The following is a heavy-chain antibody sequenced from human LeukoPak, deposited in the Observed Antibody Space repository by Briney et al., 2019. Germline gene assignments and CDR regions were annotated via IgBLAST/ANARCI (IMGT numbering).Heavy chain of an antibody. J-gene: IGHJ6*02. CDR3: ARGSPITIVGATPHYYGMDV. CDR2: MNPNSGNT. D-gene: IGHD1-26*01. CDR1: GYTFTSYD. Sequence: ASVKVSCKASGYTFTSYDINWVRQATGQGLEWMGWMNPNSGNTGYAQKFQGRVTMTRNTSISTAYMELSSLRSEDTAVYYCARGSPITIVGATPHYYGMDVWGQGTTVTVSS. V-gene: IGHV1-8*01.